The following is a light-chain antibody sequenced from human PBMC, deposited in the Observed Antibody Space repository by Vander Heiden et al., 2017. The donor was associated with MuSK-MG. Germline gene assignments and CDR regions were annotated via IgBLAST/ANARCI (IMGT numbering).Light chain of an antibody. V-gene: IGLV2-14*03. Sequence: QSALPQPASVSGSPGQSITISCAARLPAIGGFIYVSWYQRHPGKAPKLLLYDVRYRPSWVSSRFSGSKSGNTASLTISGRQREDEADYYCCSHTDTGTLVFGGGTKLTVL. CDR3: CSHTDTGTLV. CDR1: LPAIGGFIY. CDR2: DVR. J-gene: IGLJ2*01.